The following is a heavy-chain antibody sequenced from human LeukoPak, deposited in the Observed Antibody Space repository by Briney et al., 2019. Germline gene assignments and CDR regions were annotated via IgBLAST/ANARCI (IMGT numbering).Heavy chain of an antibody. CDR1: GYTFTSYG. CDR2: ISAYNGNT. J-gene: IGHJ6*02. D-gene: IGHD2-15*01. V-gene: IGHV1-18*01. Sequence: APVKVSCKASGYTFTSYGISWVRQAPGQGLEWMGWISAYNGNTNYAQKLQGRVTMTTDTSTSTAYMELRSLRSDDTAVYYCARDHVVGWSSPSQNYYYYGMDVWGQGTTVTVSS. CDR3: ARDHVVGWSSPSQNYYYYGMDV.